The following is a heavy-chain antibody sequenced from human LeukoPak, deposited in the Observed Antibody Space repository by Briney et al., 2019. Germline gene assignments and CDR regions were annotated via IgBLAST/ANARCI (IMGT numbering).Heavy chain of an antibody. V-gene: IGHV1-2*02. Sequence: GASVKVSCKASGYTFTGYYMHWVRQAPGQGLEWMGWINPNSGGTNYAQKFQGRVTMTRDTSISTAYMELSRLRSDDTAVYYCARDYGSSGWYLMVDNWFDPWGQGTLVTVSS. D-gene: IGHD6-19*01. CDR3: ARDYGSSGWYLMVDNWFDP. CDR1: GYTFTGYY. J-gene: IGHJ5*02. CDR2: INPNSGGT.